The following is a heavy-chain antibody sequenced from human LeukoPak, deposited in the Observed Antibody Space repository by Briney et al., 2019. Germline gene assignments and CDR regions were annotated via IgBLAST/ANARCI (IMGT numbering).Heavy chain of an antibody. Sequence: NPSETLSLTCAVYGGSFSGYYWSWIRQPPGKGLEWIGEINHSGSTNYNPSLESRVTISVDTSKNQFSLKLSSVTAADTAVYYCARIREISVRGVTLDYWGQGTLVTVSS. D-gene: IGHD3-10*01. CDR2: INHSGST. V-gene: IGHV4-34*01. J-gene: IGHJ4*02. CDR1: GGSFSGYY. CDR3: ARIREISVRGVTLDY.